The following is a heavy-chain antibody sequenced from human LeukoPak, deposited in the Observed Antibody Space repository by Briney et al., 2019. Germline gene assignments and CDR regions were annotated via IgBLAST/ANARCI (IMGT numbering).Heavy chain of an antibody. V-gene: IGHV4-59*01. D-gene: IGHD1-26*01. CDR2: IYYSGST. CDR1: GGSISSYY. CDR3: AREHSGTYSVYMDV. Sequence: PSETLSLTCTVSGGSISSYYWSWIRQPPGKGLEWIGYIYYSGSTNYNPSLKSRVTISVDTSKNQFSLKLSSVTAADTAVYYCAREHSGTYSVYMDVWGKGTTVTISS. J-gene: IGHJ6*04.